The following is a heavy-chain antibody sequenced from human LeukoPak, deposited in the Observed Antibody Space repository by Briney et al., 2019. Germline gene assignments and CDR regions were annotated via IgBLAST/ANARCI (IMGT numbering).Heavy chain of an antibody. CDR3: ARAITRVLPREYYFDY. V-gene: IGHV4-59*08. Sequence: SETLSLTCTVSGGSISSYYWSWIRQPPGKGLEWIGYIYYSGSTNYNPSLKSRVTISVDTSKNQFSLKPSSVTAADTAVYYCARAITRVLPREYYFDYWGQGTLVTVSS. CDR2: IYYSGST. CDR1: GGSISSYY. D-gene: IGHD3-3*01. J-gene: IGHJ4*02.